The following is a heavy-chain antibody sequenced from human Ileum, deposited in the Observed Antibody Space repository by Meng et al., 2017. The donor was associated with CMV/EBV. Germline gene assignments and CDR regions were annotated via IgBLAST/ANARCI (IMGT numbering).Heavy chain of an antibody. J-gene: IGHJ4*02. V-gene: IGHV1-8*01. CDR2: MNPQSGGT. Sequence: ASVKVSCKASGYTFTSYDINWVRQAPGQGLEGMGWMNPQSGGTRYAQKFQGRVTMARDTSINTAYLEMSSLTSDDTAVYFCVKGGGAHWGQGTLVTVSS. CDR1: GYTFTSYD. CDR3: VKGGGAH.